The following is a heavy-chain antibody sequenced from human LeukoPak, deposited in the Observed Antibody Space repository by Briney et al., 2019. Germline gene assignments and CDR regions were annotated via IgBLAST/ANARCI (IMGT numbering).Heavy chain of an antibody. CDR1: GFTFSDYY. V-gene: IGHV3-11*01. J-gene: IGHJ4*02. CDR3: ARSVGPAAVHFDY. CDR2: ISSSSSTI. D-gene: IGHD6-25*01. Sequence: GGSLRLSCAASGFTFSDYYMSWIRQAPGKGLEWVSYISSSSSTIYYADSVKGRFTISRDNAKNSLYLQMNSLKTEDTAVYYCARSVGPAAVHFDYWGQGTLVTVSS.